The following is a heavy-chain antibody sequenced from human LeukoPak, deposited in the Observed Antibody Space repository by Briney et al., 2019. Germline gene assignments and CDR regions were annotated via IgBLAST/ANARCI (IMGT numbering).Heavy chain of an antibody. V-gene: IGHV4-34*01. CDR1: GGSFSGYY. J-gene: IGHJ4*02. CDR3: GRDYCSCGSCYIDY. Sequence: SETLSLTCAVYGGSFSGYYWSWIRQPPGKGLEWIGEINHSGSTNYNPSLKSRVTISVDTSKNQFSLKLSSVTAADTAVYYCGRDYCSCGSCYIDYWGQGTLVTVSS. CDR2: INHSGST. D-gene: IGHD2-15*01.